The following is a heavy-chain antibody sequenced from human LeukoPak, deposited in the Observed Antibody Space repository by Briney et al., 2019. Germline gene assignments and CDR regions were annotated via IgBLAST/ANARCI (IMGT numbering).Heavy chain of an antibody. CDR1: GGTFSSYA. V-gene: IGHV1-69*13. CDR2: IIPIFGTA. D-gene: IGHD6-13*01. J-gene: IGHJ4*02. Sequence: ASVKVSCKASGGTFSSYAISWVRQAPGQGLEWMGGIIPIFGTANYAQKFQGRVTITADESTSTAYMELSSLRSEDTAVFYCARVSRGVAAADYWGQGTLVTVSS. CDR3: ARVSRGVAAADY.